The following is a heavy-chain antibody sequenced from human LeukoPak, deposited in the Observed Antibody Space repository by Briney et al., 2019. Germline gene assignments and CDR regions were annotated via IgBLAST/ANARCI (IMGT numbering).Heavy chain of an antibody. D-gene: IGHD2-2*01. Sequence: GGSLRLSCAASGFTFSSYAMSWVRQAPGKGLEWVSAISGSGGSTYYADSVKGRFTISRDNSKNTLYLQMNSLRAEDTAVYYCAKVRIVVVPAAIYFDYWGQGTLVTSPQ. J-gene: IGHJ4*02. V-gene: IGHV3-23*01. CDR2: ISGSGGST. CDR3: AKVRIVVVPAAIYFDY. CDR1: GFTFSSYA.